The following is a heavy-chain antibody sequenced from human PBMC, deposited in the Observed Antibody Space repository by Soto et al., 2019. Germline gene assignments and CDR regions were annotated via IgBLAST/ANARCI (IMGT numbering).Heavy chain of an antibody. CDR2: INPSGGST. D-gene: IGHD3-22*01. CDR3: ARFYYDSSGYLPSPYYYYYGMDV. J-gene: IGHJ6*02. CDR1: GYTFTSYY. V-gene: IGHV1-46*01. Sequence: ASVKVSCKASGYTFTSYYMHWVRQAPGQGLEWMGIINPSGGSTSYAQKFQGRVTISRDNAKNSLYLQMNSLRAEDTAVYYCARFYYDSSGYLPSPYYYYYGMDVWGQGTTVTVSS.